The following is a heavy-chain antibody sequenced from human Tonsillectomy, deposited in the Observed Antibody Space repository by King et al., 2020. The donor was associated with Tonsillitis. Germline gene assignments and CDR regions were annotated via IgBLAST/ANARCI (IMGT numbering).Heavy chain of an antibody. CDR2: IYASDSDT. V-gene: IGHV5-51*01. J-gene: IGHJ4*02. CDR3: ARLEGDTYSGVDY. D-gene: IGHD2-21*01. Sequence: QLVQSGAEVKKPGESLKISCKGSGYSFSTYWIGWVRQMPGKGLEWMGIIYASDSDTRYSPSFQGQVTISAAKSISTAYLQWSSLKASDTAMYYCARLEGDTYSGVDYWGQGTLVTVSS. CDR1: GYSFSTYW.